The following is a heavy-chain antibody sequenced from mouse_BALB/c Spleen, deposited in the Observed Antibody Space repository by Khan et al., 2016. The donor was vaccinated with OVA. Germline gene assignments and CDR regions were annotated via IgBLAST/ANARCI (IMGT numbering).Heavy chain of an antibody. CDR1: GFTFSTYA. CDR3: ARSPYGNFAY. CDR2: ISSDGDYT. Sequence: EVQLQESGGGLVKPGGSLKFSCAASGFTFSTYAMSWVRQTPEKRLELVATISSDGDYTYYPDNVTGRFTISRDNAKNTLYLQMSSLRSEDTAMYYCARSPYGNFAYWGQGTLVTVSA. J-gene: IGHJ3*01. D-gene: IGHD2-1*01. V-gene: IGHV5-9-3*01.